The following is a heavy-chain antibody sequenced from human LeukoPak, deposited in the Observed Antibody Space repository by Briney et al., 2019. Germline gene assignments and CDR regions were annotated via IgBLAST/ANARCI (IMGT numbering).Heavy chain of an antibody. D-gene: IGHD3-10*02. Sequence: GGSLRLSCAASGFTFSSYSINWVRQAPGKGLEWVSSISSRSYIYYADSVKGRFTISRDNAKNSLYLQMNSLRAEDTAVYYCAELGITMIGGVWGKGTTVTISS. CDR3: AELGITMIGGV. CDR2: ISSRSYI. CDR1: GFTFSSYS. J-gene: IGHJ6*04. V-gene: IGHV3-21*01.